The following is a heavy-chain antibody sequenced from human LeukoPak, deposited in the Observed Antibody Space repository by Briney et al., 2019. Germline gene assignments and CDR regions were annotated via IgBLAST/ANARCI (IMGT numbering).Heavy chain of an antibody. Sequence: GGPLRLSCAASGFTFSDYYISWIRQAPGKGLEWVSYISSSGSTIYYADSVKGRFTISRDNAKNSLYLQMNSLRAEDTAVYYCARGARRYSSSWYLNWFDPWGQGTLVTVSS. J-gene: IGHJ5*02. V-gene: IGHV3-11*01. D-gene: IGHD6-13*01. CDR2: ISSSGSTI. CDR3: ARGARRYSSSWYLNWFDP. CDR1: GFTFSDYY.